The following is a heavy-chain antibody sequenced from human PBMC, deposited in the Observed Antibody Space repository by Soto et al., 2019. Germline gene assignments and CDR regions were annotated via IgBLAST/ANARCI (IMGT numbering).Heavy chain of an antibody. V-gene: IGHV3-74*01. Sequence: GGSLRLSCAASGFIFKMYWTHWVRQSPGKGLVWISRIYNDGTYSDYADPVRGRFTISRDNVNDTLYLQMNNLRAEDSGLYYCTRGPRPISTGTGAYWGQGTQVTVSS. CDR2: IYNDGTYS. CDR1: GFIFKMYW. CDR3: TRGPRPISTGTGAY. J-gene: IGHJ4*02. D-gene: IGHD3-10*01.